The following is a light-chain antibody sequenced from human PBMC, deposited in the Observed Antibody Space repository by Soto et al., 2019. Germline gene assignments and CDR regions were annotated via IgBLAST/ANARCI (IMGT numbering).Light chain of an antibody. Sequence: QSVLTQPPSVSGSPGQSVTISCTGTSTDFVSYNRVSWYQQPPGTAPKLTIYEVSKRPSGVPDRFSGSKSGNTASLTISGLQAADEADYYCSLYTSENAYVFGTGTKLTVL. J-gene: IGLJ1*01. V-gene: IGLV2-18*01. CDR2: EVS. CDR3: SLYTSENAYV. CDR1: STDFVSYNR.